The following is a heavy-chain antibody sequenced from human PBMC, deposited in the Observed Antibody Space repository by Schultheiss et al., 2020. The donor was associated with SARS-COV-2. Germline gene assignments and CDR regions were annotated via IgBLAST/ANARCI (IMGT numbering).Heavy chain of an antibody. CDR1: GYTFTSYG. Sequence: ASVKVSCKASGYTFTSYGISWVRQAPGQGLEWMGWISAYNGNTNYAQKLQGRVTMTTDTSTSTAYMELRSLRSDDTAVYYCARDYCSSTSCYASPTAGDYWGQGTLVTVSS. CDR2: ISAYNGNT. D-gene: IGHD2-2*01. CDR3: ARDYCSSTSCYASPTAGDY. V-gene: IGHV1-18*01. J-gene: IGHJ4*02.